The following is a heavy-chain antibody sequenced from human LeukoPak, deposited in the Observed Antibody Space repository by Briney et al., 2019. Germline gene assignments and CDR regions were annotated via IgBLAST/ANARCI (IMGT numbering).Heavy chain of an antibody. CDR3: ARMDTAMAISYYYYYMDV. J-gene: IGHJ6*03. D-gene: IGHD5-18*01. Sequence: PSETLSLTCTVSGDSISSYYWSWIRQPPGKGLEWIGYIYYSGSTNYNPSLKSRVTISVDTSKNQFSLKLSSVTAADTAVYYCARMDTAMAISYYYYYMDVWGKGTTVTVSS. V-gene: IGHV4-59*01. CDR2: IYYSGST. CDR1: GDSISSYY.